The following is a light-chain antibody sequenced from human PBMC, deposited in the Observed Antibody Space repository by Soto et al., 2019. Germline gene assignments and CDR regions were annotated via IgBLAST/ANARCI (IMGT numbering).Light chain of an antibody. CDR2: GAS. CDR3: QQXNNWPPWT. V-gene: IGKV3-15*01. J-gene: IGKJ1*01. CDR1: QSVSSN. Sequence: EIVMTQSPATLSVSPGERATLSCRASQSVSSNLAWYQQKPGQAPRLLMYGASTRATGIPDRFSGSGSGTEFTLTISSXQSEDFXVYXXQQXNNWPPWTFGQGTKVEIK.